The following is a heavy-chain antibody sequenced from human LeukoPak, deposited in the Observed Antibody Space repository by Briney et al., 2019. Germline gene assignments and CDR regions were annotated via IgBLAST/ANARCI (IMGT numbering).Heavy chain of an antibody. CDR1: GVSISSYY. CDR2: IYTSGST. J-gene: IGHJ3*02. D-gene: IGHD6-19*01. Sequence: PSETLSLTCTVSGVSISSYYWSWIRQPAGKGLEWIGRIYTSGSTNYNPSLKSRVTMPVDTSKNQFPLKLSSVTAADTAVYYCARDSGWHNAFDIWGQGTMVTVSS. V-gene: IGHV4-4*07. CDR3: ARDSGWHNAFDI.